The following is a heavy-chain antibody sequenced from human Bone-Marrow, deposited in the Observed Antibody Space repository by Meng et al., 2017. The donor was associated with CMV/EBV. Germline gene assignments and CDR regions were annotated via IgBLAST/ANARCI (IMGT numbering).Heavy chain of an antibody. V-gene: IGHV3-30*02. CDR2: IRYDGSNK. D-gene: IGHD2-2*01. Sequence: GESLKISCAASGFTFSSYGMHWVRQAPGKGLEWVAFIRYDGSNKYYADSVKGRFTISRDNAKNSLYLQMNSLRAEDTAVYYCARDSYCSSTSCGRGGVHYWGQGTLVTVSS. CDR1: GFTFSSYG. CDR3: ARDSYCSSTSCGRGGVHY. J-gene: IGHJ4*02.